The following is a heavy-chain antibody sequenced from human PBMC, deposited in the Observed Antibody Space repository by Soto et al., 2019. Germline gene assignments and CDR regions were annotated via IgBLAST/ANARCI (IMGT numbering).Heavy chain of an antibody. CDR1: GGSINSYY. CDR2: IYDSGST. J-gene: IGHJ4*02. V-gene: IGHV4-59*08. Sequence: QVQLQESGPGLVKPSETLSLTCSVSGGSINSYYWSWIRQPPGKGLECIGYIYDSGSTNYNPSLKSRVTISVDTSKNQFSLKLSSVTAADTAVYYCASQGFWGQGTLVTVSS. CDR3: ASQGF.